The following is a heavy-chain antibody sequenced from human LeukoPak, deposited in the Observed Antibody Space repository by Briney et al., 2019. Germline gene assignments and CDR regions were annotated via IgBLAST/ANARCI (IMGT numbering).Heavy chain of an antibody. D-gene: IGHD3-9*01. CDR3: ARETEGWSTYYDILTGYYGGSFDY. Sequence: SVKVSCKASGGTFSSYAISWVRQAPGQGLEWMGGIIPIFGTANYAQKFQGRVTITTDESTGTAYMELSSVTAADTAVYYCARETEGWSTYYDILTGYYGGSFDYWGQGTLVTVSS. J-gene: IGHJ4*02. CDR1: GGTFSSYA. V-gene: IGHV1-69*05. CDR2: IIPIFGTA.